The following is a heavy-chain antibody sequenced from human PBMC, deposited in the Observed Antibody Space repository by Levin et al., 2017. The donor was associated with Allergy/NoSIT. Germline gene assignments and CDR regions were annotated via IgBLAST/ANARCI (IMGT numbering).Heavy chain of an antibody. J-gene: IGHJ6*02. V-gene: IGHV4-59*01. D-gene: IGHD2-15*01. CDR2: IYYSGST. Sequence: SQTLSLPCIVSCASIRSSHWSWIRQPPGKGLEWIGYIYYSGSTNYNPSLKSRVTMSVDTSRNQFSLTLNSVTAADTAVYYCARDRVVASSGTYYYYGMAVWGQGTTVTVSS. CDR3: ARDRVVASSGTYYYYGMAV. CDR1: CASIRSSH.